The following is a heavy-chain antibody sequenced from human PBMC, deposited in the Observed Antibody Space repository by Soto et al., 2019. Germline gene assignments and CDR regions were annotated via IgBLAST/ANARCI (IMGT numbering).Heavy chain of an antibody. D-gene: IGHD6-13*01. Sequence: PGGSLRLSCAASGFTFSSYAMHWVRQAPGKGLEYVSAISSNGGSTYYANSVKGRFTISGDNSKNTLYLQMGSLRAEDMAVYYCARAGIAAADMDVWGKGTTVTVSS. J-gene: IGHJ6*04. CDR3: ARAGIAAADMDV. V-gene: IGHV3-64*01. CDR1: GFTFSSYA. CDR2: ISSNGGST.